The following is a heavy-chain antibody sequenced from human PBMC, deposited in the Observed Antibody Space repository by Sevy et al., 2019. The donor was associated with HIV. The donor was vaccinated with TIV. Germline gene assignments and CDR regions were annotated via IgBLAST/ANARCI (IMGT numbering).Heavy chain of an antibody. Sequence: GGSLRLSCTASGFTFSDYYMSWIRQAPGKGLEWVSDISTSSNYINYADSVKGRFTISRHNAKNSLYLQMNSLRAEDTAVYFCARVRYNYGQHYFDYWGQGTLVTVPS. CDR2: ISTSSNYI. V-gene: IGHV3-11*06. J-gene: IGHJ4*02. CDR3: ARVRYNYGQHYFDY. CDR1: GFTFSDYY. D-gene: IGHD5-18*01.